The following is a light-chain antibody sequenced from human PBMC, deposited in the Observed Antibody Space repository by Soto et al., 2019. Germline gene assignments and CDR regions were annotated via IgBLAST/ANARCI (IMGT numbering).Light chain of an antibody. CDR1: QSVNSN. CDR3: QQYHNWPRT. Sequence: EIVMTQSPATLSVSPRERATLSCRASQSVNSNLAWYQQKPGQAPRLLIYGASTRATGVPARFSGSGSGTEFTLTISSLQSEDFAVYYCQQYHNWPRTFGQGTKVEIK. V-gene: IGKV3-15*01. CDR2: GAS. J-gene: IGKJ1*01.